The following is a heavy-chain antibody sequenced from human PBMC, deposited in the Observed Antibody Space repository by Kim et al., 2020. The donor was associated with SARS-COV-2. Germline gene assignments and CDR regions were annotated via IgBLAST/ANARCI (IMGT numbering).Heavy chain of an antibody. CDR3: AKTAGISWDFDY. Sequence: GGSLRLSCEASGFTFSSYAMSWVRQAPGKGLEWVSTISGSSSDTYYADSVKGRFAIFRDNSQNMMYLEMNSLTAEDTALYYCAKTAGISWDFDYWGQGTL. CDR1: GFTFSSYA. CDR2: ISGSSSDT. D-gene: IGHD3-16*01. J-gene: IGHJ4*02. V-gene: IGHV3-23*01.